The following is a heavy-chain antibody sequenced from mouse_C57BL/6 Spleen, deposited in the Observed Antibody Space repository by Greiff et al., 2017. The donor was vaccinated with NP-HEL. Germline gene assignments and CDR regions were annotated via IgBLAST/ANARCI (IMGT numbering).Heavy chain of an antibody. D-gene: IGHD2-10*02. J-gene: IGHJ4*01. V-gene: IGHV1-82*01. Sequence: QVQLKQSGPELVKPGASVKISCKASGYAFSSSWMNWVKQRPGKGLEWIGRIYPGDGDTNYNGKFKGKATLTADKSSSTAYMQLSSLTSEDSAVYFCASGLGYGNYPLAMDYWGQGTSVTVSS. CDR1: GYAFSSSW. CDR2: IYPGDGDT. CDR3: ASGLGYGNYPLAMDY.